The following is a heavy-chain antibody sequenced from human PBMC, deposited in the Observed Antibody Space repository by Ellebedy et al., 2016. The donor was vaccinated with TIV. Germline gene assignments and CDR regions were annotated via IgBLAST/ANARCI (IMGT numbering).Heavy chain of an antibody. CDR3: ARTTWAYGVSTIYFDY. CDR2: INPNSGGT. Sequence: ASVKVSCXASGYSFTGYYIHWVRQAPGQRLEWMGWINPNSGGTRYAQKFQGRVTLTRDTSSSTVYLEVNSLRSDDTAVYYCARTTWAYGVSTIYFDYWGQGTQVTVSS. V-gene: IGHV1-2*02. CDR1: GYSFTGYY. J-gene: IGHJ4*02. D-gene: IGHD5/OR15-5a*01.